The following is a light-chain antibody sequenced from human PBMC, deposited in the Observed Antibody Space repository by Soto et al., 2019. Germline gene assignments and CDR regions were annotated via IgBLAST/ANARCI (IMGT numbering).Light chain of an antibody. CDR2: GAS. J-gene: IGKJ1*01. Sequence: EIVMTQSSATLSVSPGERATLSCRASQSVRNNLAWYQQKPGQAPRLLIYGASTRATGIPARFSGSGSGTEFTLTISSLQSEDFALYYCQHYNNWPPAWTFGQGTKVDIK. V-gene: IGKV3-15*01. CDR1: QSVRNN. CDR3: QHYNNWPPAWT.